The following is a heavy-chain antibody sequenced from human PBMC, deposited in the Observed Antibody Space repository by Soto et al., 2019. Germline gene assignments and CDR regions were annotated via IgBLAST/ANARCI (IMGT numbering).Heavy chain of an antibody. CDR2: IYNIGIT. D-gene: IGHD2-8*02. V-gene: IGHV4-59*08. J-gene: IGHJ5*01. CDR1: SPTLSAYL. Sequence: PSDTQRLTCSAASPTLSAYLGCRLRQPPGKGLEWIGYIYNIGITNYNPSLRSRVTMSIDTSQEQFSLKLSSVTATDTAVYYCARHVQLPLACTGFASWARGSPVT. CDR3: ARHVQLPLACTGFAS.